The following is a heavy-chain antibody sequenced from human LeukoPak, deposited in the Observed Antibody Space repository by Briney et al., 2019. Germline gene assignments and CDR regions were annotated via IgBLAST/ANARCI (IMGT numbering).Heavy chain of an antibody. CDR2: ISSSSSYI. J-gene: IGHJ6*04. CDR3: AELGITMIGGV. V-gene: IGHV3-11*06. D-gene: IGHD3-10*02. CDR1: GGSLSDYY. Sequence: LSLTCAVYGGSLSDYYWSWIRQSPGKGLEWVSSISSSSSYIYYADSVKGRFTISRDNAKSSLYLQMNSLRAEDTAVYYCAELGITMIGGVWGKGTTVTISS.